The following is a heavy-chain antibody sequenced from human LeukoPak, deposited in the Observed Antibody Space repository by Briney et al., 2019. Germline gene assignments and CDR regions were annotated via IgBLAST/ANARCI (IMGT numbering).Heavy chain of an antibody. CDR3: ARQQSRSGWSFDY. CDR1: GGSISRSSYY. CDR2: IYYSGST. Sequence: SETLSLTCTVSGGSISRSSYYWGWIRQPPGKGLEWIGSIYYSGSTYYNPSLKSRVTISVDTSKNQFSLKLSSVTAADTAVYYCARQQSRSGWSFDYWGQGTLVTVSS. D-gene: IGHD6-19*01. V-gene: IGHV4-39*01. J-gene: IGHJ4*02.